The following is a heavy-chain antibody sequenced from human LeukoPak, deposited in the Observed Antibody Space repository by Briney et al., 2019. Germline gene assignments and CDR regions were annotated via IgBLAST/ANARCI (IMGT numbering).Heavy chain of an antibody. V-gene: IGHV3-23*01. CDR2: ISGSGSTT. D-gene: IGHD1-26*01. J-gene: IGHJ1*01. CDR1: GFTFSNYA. CDR3: AKDYSGSDYGYFQH. Sequence: PGGSLRLSCAASGFTFSNYAMSWVRQAPGKGLEWVSAISGSGSTTYYADSVKGRFTISRDNSKNTLYLQMNSLRAEDTAIYYCAKDYSGSDYGYFQHWGQGTLVTVSS.